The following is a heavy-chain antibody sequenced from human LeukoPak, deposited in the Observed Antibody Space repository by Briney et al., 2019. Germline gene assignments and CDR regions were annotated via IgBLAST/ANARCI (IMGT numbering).Heavy chain of an antibody. CDR1: GGTFSSYT. CDR3: ARAGLASWFDP. V-gene: IGHV1-69*02. J-gene: IGHJ5*02. Sequence: SVKASCKASGGTFSSYTISWVRQAPGQGLEWMGRIIPILGIANYAQKFQGRVTITADKSTSTAYMELSSLRSEDTAVYYCARAGLASWFDPWGQGTLVTVSS. CDR2: IIPILGIA. D-gene: IGHD6-6*01.